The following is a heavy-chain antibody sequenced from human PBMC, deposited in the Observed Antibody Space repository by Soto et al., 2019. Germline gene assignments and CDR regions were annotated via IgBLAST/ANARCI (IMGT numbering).Heavy chain of an antibody. Sequence: PGGSLRLSCAASGFTFSNYAMHWVRQAPGKGLEWVAVTSYDGSNKYYADSVKGRFTISRDNSKNTLYLQMNSLRAEDTAVYYCAPSVVGYFDNWGQGTLVTVSS. V-gene: IGHV3-30-3*01. D-gene: IGHD2-15*01. CDR1: GFTFSNYA. CDR3: APSVVGYFDN. J-gene: IGHJ4*02. CDR2: TSYDGSNK.